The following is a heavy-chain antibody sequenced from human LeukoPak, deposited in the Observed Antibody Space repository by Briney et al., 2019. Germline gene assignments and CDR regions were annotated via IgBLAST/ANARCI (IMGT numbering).Heavy chain of an antibody. CDR3: AKRYSSGWYPLSNYYYMDV. CDR1: GFTFSSYW. CDR2: ISYDGSNK. Sequence: PGGSLRLSCAASGFTFSSYWMSWVRQAPGKGLEWVAVISYDGSNKYYADSVKGRFTISRDNSKNTLYLQMNSLRAEDTAVYYCAKRYSSGWYPLSNYYYMDVWGKGTTVTVSS. D-gene: IGHD6-19*01. V-gene: IGHV3-30*18. J-gene: IGHJ6*03.